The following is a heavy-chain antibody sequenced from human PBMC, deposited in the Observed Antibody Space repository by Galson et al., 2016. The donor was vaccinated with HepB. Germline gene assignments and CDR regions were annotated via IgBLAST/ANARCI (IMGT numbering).Heavy chain of an antibody. Sequence: SLRLSCAASGFTFSSYAMSWVRQAPGKGLEWVSAISGSGGSTYYADSVKGRFTISRDNSKNTLYLQMNSLRAEDTAVSYCAKVHDITIFGVVIPGLERYYYYGMDVWGHGTLVTVSS. CDR2: ISGSGGST. V-gene: IGHV3-23*01. J-gene: IGHJ6*02. CDR1: GFTFSSYA. D-gene: IGHD3-3*01. CDR3: AKVHDITIFGVVIPGLERYYYYGMDV.